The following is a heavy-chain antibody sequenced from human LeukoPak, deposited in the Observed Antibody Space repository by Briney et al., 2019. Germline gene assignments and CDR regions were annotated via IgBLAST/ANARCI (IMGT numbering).Heavy chain of an antibody. J-gene: IGHJ4*02. V-gene: IGHV3-74*01. D-gene: IGHD6-13*01. CDR3: ARDPSVMAAAGSPWDY. Sequence: GGSLRLSCAASGFTFSSYWMHWVRQVPGKGLVWVARINGDGSNIAYADSVKGRFTISRDNSKNTLYLQMNSLGAEDTAVYYCARDPSVMAAAGSPWDYWGQGTLVTVSS. CDR2: INGDGSNI. CDR1: GFTFSSYW.